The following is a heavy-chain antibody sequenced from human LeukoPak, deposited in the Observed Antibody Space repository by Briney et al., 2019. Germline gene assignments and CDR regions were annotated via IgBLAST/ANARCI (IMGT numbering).Heavy chain of an antibody. V-gene: IGHV3-73*01. Sequence: GGSLRLSCAASGLSISGPAMHWVRQASGKGLEWVGRIRSKANGYATEYAASVKGRFTISRDDLTNTAFLQLNSLKTEDTAVYYCTGQARPAEFCSGAICYDTDFHGMDVWGQGTTVTVSS. CDR1: GLSISGPA. J-gene: IGHJ6*02. CDR3: TGQARPAEFCSGAICYDTDFHGMDV. D-gene: IGHD2-15*01. CDR2: IRSKANGYAT.